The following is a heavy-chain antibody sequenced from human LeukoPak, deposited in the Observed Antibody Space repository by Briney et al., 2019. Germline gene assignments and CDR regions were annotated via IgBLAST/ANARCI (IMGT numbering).Heavy chain of an antibody. CDR2: INHSGST. V-gene: IGHV4-34*01. Sequence: SETLSLTCAVSGGSISSGGYSWSWIRQPPGTGLEWIGEINHSGSTNYNPSLKSRVTISVDTSKNQFSLKLSSVTAADTAVYYCARGGSTMVRGVIIDPLYYWGQGTLVTVSS. J-gene: IGHJ4*02. CDR1: GGSISSGGYS. D-gene: IGHD3-10*01. CDR3: ARGGSTMVRGVIIDPLYY.